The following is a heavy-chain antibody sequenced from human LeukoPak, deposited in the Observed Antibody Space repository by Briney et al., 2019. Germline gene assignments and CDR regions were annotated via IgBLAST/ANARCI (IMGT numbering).Heavy chain of an antibody. D-gene: IGHD5-12*01. J-gene: IGHJ3*02. CDR1: GDSISSGDYY. V-gene: IGHV4-31*03. CDR3: ATGYRRIYYFDI. Sequence: SETLSPTCPVSGDSISSGDYYWTWIRQHPGEGLEWIGEINHSGSTNYNPSLKSRVTISVDTSKNQFSLKLSSVTAADTAVYYCATGYRRIYYFDIWGQGTMVTVSS. CDR2: INHSGST.